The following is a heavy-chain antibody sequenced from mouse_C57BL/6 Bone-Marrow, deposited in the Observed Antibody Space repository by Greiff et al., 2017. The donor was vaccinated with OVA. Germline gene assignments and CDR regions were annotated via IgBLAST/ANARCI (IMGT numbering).Heavy chain of an antibody. CDR3: ARHHYYGSSYWYFDV. V-gene: IGHV5-6*01. Sequence: EVQRVESGGDLVKPGGSLKLSCAASGFTFSSYGMSWVRQTPDKRLEWVATISSGGSYTYYPDSVKGRFTISRDNAKNTLYLQMSSLESEDTAMYYCARHHYYGSSYWYFDVWGTGTTVTVSS. CDR2: ISSGGSYT. D-gene: IGHD1-1*01. J-gene: IGHJ1*03. CDR1: GFTFSSYG.